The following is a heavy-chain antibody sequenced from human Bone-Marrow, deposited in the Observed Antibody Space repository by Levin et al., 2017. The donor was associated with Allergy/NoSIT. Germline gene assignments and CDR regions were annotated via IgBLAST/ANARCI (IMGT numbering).Heavy chain of an antibody. CDR2: MSGSGSAI. CDR1: GFNFSDFY. J-gene: IGHJ6*02. V-gene: IGHV3-11*01. D-gene: IGHD2-15*01. Sequence: PGGSLRLSCTASGFNFSDFYMNWVRQAPGKGLEWVSFMSGSGSAIYYADSVRGRFTISRDNAKNSLYLEMNNLRADDTAVYHCAREFCSGGNCNFYAMDAWGQGTTVTVSS. CDR3: AREFCSGGNCNFYAMDA.